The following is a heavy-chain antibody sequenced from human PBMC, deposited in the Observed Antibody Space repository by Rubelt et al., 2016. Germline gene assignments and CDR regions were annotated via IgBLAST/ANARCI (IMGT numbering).Heavy chain of an antibody. CDR3: ARDIIVGGQLLFDY. D-gene: IGHD1-26*01. V-gene: IGHV1-18*01. CDR2: ISAYNGNT. CDR1: GYTFTSHG. J-gene: IGHJ4*02. Sequence: QLVQSGAEVMRPGASVKVSCKASGYTFTSHGISWVRQAPGQGLEWMGWISAYNGNTNYAQKLQGRVTMTTDTSTSTAYMELRSLRFDDTAVYYCARDIIVGGQLLFDYWGQGTLVTVSS.